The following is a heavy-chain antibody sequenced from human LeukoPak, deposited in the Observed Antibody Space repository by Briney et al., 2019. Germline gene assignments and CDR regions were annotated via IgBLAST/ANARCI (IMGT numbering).Heavy chain of an antibody. CDR2: ISWNSGSI. V-gene: IGHV3-9*01. Sequence: GRSLRLSCAASGFTFDDYAMHWVRQAPGKGLEWVSGISWNSGSIGYADSVKGRFTISRDNAKNSLYLQMNSLRAEDTAVYYCARDGIVVVPAAHAFDIWGQGTMVTVSS. CDR1: GFTFDDYA. D-gene: IGHD2-2*01. CDR3: ARDGIVVVPAAHAFDI. J-gene: IGHJ3*02.